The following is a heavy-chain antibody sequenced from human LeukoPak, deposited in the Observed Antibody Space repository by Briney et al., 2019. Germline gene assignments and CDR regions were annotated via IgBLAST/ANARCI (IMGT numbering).Heavy chain of an antibody. D-gene: IGHD6-19*01. V-gene: IGHV1-69*04. CDR3: ASIAVAGTLYFQH. J-gene: IGHJ1*01. Sequence: GSSVKVSCKASGGTFSSYAISWVRQAPGQPLEWMGWIIPILGIANYAQKFQGRVTITADKSTSTVYMELSSLRSEDTAVYYCASIAVAGTLYFQHWGQGTLVTVSS. CDR1: GGTFSSYA. CDR2: IIPILGIA.